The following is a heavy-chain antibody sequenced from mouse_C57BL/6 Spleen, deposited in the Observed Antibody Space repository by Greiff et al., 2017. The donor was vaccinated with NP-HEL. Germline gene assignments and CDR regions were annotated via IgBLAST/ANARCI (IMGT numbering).Heavy chain of an antibody. J-gene: IGHJ4*01. D-gene: IGHD2-4*01. V-gene: IGHV2-2*01. CDR1: GFSLTSYG. CDR3: ARSDYDYDGIWDMDY. CDR2: IWSGGST. Sequence: VQLQESGPGLVQPSQSLSITCTVSGFSLTSYGVHWVRQSPGKGLEWLGVIWSGGSTDYNAAFISRLRSSKDNSKRQVFFKMNSLQADDTAIYYCARSDYDYDGIWDMDYWDQGTSFTVAS.